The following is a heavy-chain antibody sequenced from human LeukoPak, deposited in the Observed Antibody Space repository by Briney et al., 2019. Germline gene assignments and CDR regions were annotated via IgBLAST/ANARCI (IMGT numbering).Heavy chain of an antibody. D-gene: IGHD5/OR15-5a*01. CDR1: GFTYSSYW. V-gene: IGHV3-7*01. CDR3: ARVRVSEDGFEY. Sequence: PGGSLRLSCAASGFTYSSYWMSWVPQAPGKGLEWVANINQDGSETYYVDSVRGRFTISRDNAKNSLYLQMNSLRAEDTAVYYCARVRVSEDGFEYWGQGTLVTVSS. J-gene: IGHJ4*02. CDR2: INQDGSET.